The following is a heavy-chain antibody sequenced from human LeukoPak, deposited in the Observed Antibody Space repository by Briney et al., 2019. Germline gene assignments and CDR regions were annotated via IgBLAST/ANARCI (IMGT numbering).Heavy chain of an antibody. V-gene: IGHV3-48*03. CDR1: GFTFSSYE. Sequence: GGSLRLSCAASGFTFSSYEMNWVRQAPGKGLEWVSYISSSGSTMYYADSVKGRFTISRDNAKNSLYLQMNSLRAEDTAVYYCARYGPGYFNYYYMDVWGKGTTVTISS. J-gene: IGHJ6*03. D-gene: IGHD3-10*01. CDR2: ISSSGSTM. CDR3: ARYGPGYFNYYYMDV.